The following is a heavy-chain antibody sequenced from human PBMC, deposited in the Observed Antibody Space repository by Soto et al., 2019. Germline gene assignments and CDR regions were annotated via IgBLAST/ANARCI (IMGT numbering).Heavy chain of an antibody. V-gene: IGHV1-69*01. CDR2: IIPIFGTA. CDR3: ARDGGRNSGGIDY. J-gene: IGHJ4*02. Sequence: QVQLVQSGAEVKKPGSSVKVSCKASGGTFSSYSINWVRQAPGQGLEWMGEIIPIFGTANYVQKFQGRVTITADESTSTANMEVSSLSSEDTAVYYCARDGGRNSGGIDYWGQGTLVTVSS. CDR1: GGTFSSYS. D-gene: IGHD1-7*01.